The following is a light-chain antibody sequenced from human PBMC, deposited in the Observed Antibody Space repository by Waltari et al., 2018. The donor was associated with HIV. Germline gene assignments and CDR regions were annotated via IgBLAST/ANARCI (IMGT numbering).Light chain of an antibody. CDR3: HCTAGNEVL. V-gene: IGLV3-27*01. Sequence: SPDLTQPSSLSVSPGQTATITCPGDVLARQRARWFQQKPGQAPLLIMYRDSSRPSGIPERFSGSGSGNMVTLTITGAQVEDEADYYCHCTAGNEVLFGGGTKL. J-gene: IGLJ2*01. CDR2: RDS. CDR1: VLARQR.